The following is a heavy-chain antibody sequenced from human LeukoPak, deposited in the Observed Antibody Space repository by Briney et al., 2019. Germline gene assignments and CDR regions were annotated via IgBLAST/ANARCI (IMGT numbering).Heavy chain of an antibody. V-gene: IGHV3-23*01. CDR3: AKLHSGSYSYDAFDI. CDR2: ITVTGDKT. J-gene: IGHJ3*02. Sequence: PGGSLRVSCAASGFTFSSYAMSWVRQAPGKGLEWVSGITVTGDKTYCADSVKGRFTISRDNSKNTLYLQMNSLRDEDTAVYYCAKLHSGSYSYDAFDIWGQGTVVTVSS. CDR1: GFTFSSYA. D-gene: IGHD1-26*01.